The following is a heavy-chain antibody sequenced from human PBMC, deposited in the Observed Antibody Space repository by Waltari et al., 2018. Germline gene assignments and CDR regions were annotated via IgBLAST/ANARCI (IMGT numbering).Heavy chain of an antibody. D-gene: IGHD3-22*01. CDR2: ISYGGSNK. Sequence: QVQLVESGGGVVQPGRSLRLSCAASGFTFSSYAMHWVRQAPGKGLEWVAVISYGGSNKYYADSVKGRFTISRDNSKNTLYLQMNSLRAEDTAVYDCARDHWADYDDSSGYYWGSMYFDYWGQGTLVTVSS. CDR3: ARDHWADYDDSSGYYWGSMYFDY. V-gene: IGHV3-30-3*01. CDR1: GFTFSSYA. J-gene: IGHJ4*02.